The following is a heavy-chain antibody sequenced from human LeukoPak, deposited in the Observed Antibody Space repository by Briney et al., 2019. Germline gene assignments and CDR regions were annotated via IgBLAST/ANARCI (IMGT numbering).Heavy chain of an antibody. CDR2: ISGSGGST. D-gene: IGHD5-18*01. J-gene: IGHJ4*02. Sequence: QAGGSLRLSCAASGFTFSSYAMSWVRQAPGKGLEWVSAISGSGGSTYYADSVKGRFTISRDNSKNTLYLQMNSLRAEDTAEYYCVKVDTAMGHDYWGQGTLVTVSS. CDR3: VKVDTAMGHDY. V-gene: IGHV3-23*01. CDR1: GFTFSSYA.